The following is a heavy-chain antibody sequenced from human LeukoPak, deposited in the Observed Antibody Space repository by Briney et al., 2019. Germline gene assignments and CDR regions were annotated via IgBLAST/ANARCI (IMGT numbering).Heavy chain of an antibody. V-gene: IGHV1-3*04. CDR1: GYTFTSYT. J-gene: IGHJ4*02. Sequence: GASVKVSCKASGYTFTSYTIHWVRQALGQGLEWMGWINTGNGDTKYSQKFQGRVTITRDTSATTAYMELNSLRSEDTAVYYCARDTFGSSRPSDYWGQGTLVTVSS. CDR2: INTGNGDT. CDR3: ARDTFGSSRPSDY. D-gene: IGHD2-2*01.